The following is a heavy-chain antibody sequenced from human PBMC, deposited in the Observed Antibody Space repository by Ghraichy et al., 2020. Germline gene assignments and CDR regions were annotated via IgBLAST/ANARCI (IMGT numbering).Heavy chain of an antibody. CDR3: TTDLSHPDY. CDR2: IKSKTDGGTT. CDR1: GFTFSNAW. Sequence: GEALNISCAASGFTFSNAWMSWVRQAPGKGLEWVGRIKSKTDGGTTDYAAPVKGRFTISRDDSKKTLYLQMNSLKTEDTAVYYCTTDLSHPDYWGQGTLVTVSS. J-gene: IGHJ4*02. V-gene: IGHV3-15*01.